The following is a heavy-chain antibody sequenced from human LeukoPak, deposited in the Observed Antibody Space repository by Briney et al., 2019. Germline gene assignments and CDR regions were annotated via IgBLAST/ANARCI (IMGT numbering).Heavy chain of an antibody. V-gene: IGHV1-3*01. CDR1: GYTFTSYA. CDR3: ARLPGGLGRYYFEY. D-gene: IGHD3-16*02. Sequence: ASVKVSCKASGYTFTSYAIHWVRQAPGQRLEWMGWINLANGITKYSQKFQGRVTITSDTSASTAHTELSGLRSEDAAVYYCARLPGGLGRYYFEYWGQGTLVAVSS. J-gene: IGHJ4*02. CDR2: INLANGIT.